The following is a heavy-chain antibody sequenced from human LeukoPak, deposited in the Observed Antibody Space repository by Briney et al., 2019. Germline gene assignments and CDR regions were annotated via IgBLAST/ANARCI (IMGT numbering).Heavy chain of an antibody. CDR2: FGTGSTSV. V-gene: IGHV3-21*01. Sequence: PGGSLRLSCTASGFTFSGYSMNWIRQAPGKGLEWVSSFGTGSTSVYHAGSVKGRFAISRDNAKNSLYLRMNSLRAEDTALYYCAREVSEGFDFWGQGTLVTVSS. CDR1: GFTFSGYS. D-gene: IGHD3-22*01. CDR3: AREVSEGFDF. J-gene: IGHJ4*02.